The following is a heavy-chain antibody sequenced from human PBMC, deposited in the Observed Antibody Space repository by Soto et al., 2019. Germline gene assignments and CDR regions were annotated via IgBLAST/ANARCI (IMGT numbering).Heavy chain of an antibody. CDR3: ASRYGYSFDY. CDR1: GGSISSYY. CDR2: IYYSGST. V-gene: IGHV4-59*08. D-gene: IGHD1-1*01. Sequence: QVQLQESGPGLVKPSETLSLTCTVSGGSISSYYWSWIRQPPGKGLEWIGYIYYSGSTNYNPSLTSRVTISVDTSKNQFSLKLSPVTAADPAVYYVASRYGYSFDYWGQGTLVTVSS. J-gene: IGHJ4*02.